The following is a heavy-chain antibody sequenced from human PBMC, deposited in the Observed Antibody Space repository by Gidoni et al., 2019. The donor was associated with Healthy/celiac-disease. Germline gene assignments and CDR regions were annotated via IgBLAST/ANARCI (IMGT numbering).Heavy chain of an antibody. CDR2: IKSKTDGGTT. CDR3: TTAKGGKVRGVISPLA. D-gene: IGHD3-10*01. CDR1: GFTFSNSW. Sequence: EVQLVASGGGLVTPGGSLRLSCAASGFTFSNSWMGWVRQAPGKGLEWVGRIKSKTDGGTTDYAAPVKGRFTISRDDSKNTLYLQMNSLKTEDTAVYYCTTAKGGKVRGVISPLAWGQGTLVTVSS. J-gene: IGHJ5*02. V-gene: IGHV3-15*01.